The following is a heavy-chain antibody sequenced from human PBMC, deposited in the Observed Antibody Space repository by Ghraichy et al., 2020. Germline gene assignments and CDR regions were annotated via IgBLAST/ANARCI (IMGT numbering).Heavy chain of an antibody. CDR2: ISSSSSYT. J-gene: IGHJ6*02. Sequence: GGSLRLSCAASGFTFSDYYMSWIRQAPGKGLEWVSYISSSSSYTNYADSVKGRFTISRDNAKNSLYLQMNSLRAEDTAVYYCARGARGYCSSTSCYEYYYGMDVWGQGTTVTVSS. CDR1: GFTFSDYY. CDR3: ARGARGYCSSTSCYEYYYGMDV. V-gene: IGHV3-11*06. D-gene: IGHD2-2*01.